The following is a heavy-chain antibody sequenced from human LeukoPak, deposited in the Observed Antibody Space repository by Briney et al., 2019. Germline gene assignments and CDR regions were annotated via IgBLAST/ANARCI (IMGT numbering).Heavy chain of an antibody. Sequence: PSETLSLTCTVSGGSISSTTYYWGWIRQSPGKGLEWIGSVHYSGGSYYNPSLKSRVTISLNTSKNQFSLNLSSVTAADTAVYYCARGVPAAWRDNWFDPWGQGTLVTVSS. CDR2: VHYSGGS. CDR1: GGSISSTTYY. CDR3: ARGVPAAWRDNWFDP. V-gene: IGHV4-39*07. J-gene: IGHJ5*02. D-gene: IGHD2-2*01.